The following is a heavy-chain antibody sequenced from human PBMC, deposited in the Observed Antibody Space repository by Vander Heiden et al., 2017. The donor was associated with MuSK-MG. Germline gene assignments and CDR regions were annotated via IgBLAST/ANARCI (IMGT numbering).Heavy chain of an antibody. CDR3: ASYYFDYGAFDI. J-gene: IGHJ3*02. V-gene: IGHV4-30-2*01. CDR2: CHHSGSS. D-gene: IGHD3-22*01. Sequence: QLQLQESGSGLVKPSQTVSLTCAVSGGSINSGGYSWSWIRKPLGKGLEWIGYCHHSGSSYYNPSLKSRVTISVDTSKSQFSLKLSSVTAADTAVYYCASYYFDYGAFDIWGQGTMVTVSS. CDR1: GGSINSGGYS.